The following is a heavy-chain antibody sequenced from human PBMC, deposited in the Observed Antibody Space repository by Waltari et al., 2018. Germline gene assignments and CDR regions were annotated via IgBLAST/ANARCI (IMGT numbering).Heavy chain of an antibody. V-gene: IGHV4-38-2*01. J-gene: IGHJ4*02. D-gene: IGHD6-13*01. CDR3: ARHFGYSSSWYTIDY. CDR2: IYHSGST. Sequence: QVQLQESGPGLVKPSETLSLTCAVSGYSISSGYYWGWIRQPPGKGLEWIGSIYHSGSTYYNPSLKSRVTISVDTSKNQFSLKLSSVTAADTAVYYCARHFGYSSSWYTIDYWGQGTLVTVSS. CDR1: GYSISSGYY.